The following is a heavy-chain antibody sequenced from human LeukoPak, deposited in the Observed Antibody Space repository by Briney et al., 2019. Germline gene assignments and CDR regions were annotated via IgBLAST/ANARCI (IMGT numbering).Heavy chain of an antibody. CDR1: GFTFSDYY. CDR3: ARTSYYYDSSGYFRSGNWFDP. V-gene: IGHV3-11*01. J-gene: IGHJ5*02. Sequence: EAGGSLRLSCAASGFTFSDYYMSWIRQAPGKGLEWVSYISSSGSTIYYADSVKGRFTISRDNAKNSLYLQVNSLRAEDTAVYYCARTSYYYDSSGYFRSGNWFDPWGQGTLVTVSS. CDR2: ISSSGSTI. D-gene: IGHD3-22*01.